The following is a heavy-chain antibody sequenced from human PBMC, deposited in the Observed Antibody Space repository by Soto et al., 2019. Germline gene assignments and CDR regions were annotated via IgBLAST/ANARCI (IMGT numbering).Heavy chain of an antibody. CDR1: GGTFSSYA. CDR2: IIPIFGTA. V-gene: IGHV1-69*13. J-gene: IGHJ3*02. D-gene: IGHD4-4*01. CDR3: ASPDSNQVSAFDI. Sequence: SVKVSCKASGGTFSSYAISWVRQAPGQGLEWMGGIIPIFGTANYAQKFQGRVTITADESTSTAYMELSSLRSEDTAVYYCASPDSNQVSAFDIWGQGTMVTVSS.